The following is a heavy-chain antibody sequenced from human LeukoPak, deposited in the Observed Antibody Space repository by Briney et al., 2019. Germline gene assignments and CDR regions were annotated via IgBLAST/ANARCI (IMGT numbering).Heavy chain of an antibody. CDR1: GFTFSSYA. CDR3: AKDSSVRVLKTCYFDY. J-gene: IGHJ4*02. CDR2: ISGSGGST. V-gene: IGHV3-23*01. D-gene: IGHD2/OR15-2a*01. Sequence: PGGSLRLSCAASGFTFSSYAMSWVRQAPGKGLEWVSAISGSGGSTYYADSVKGRFTISRDNSKNTLYLQMNSLRAEDTAVYYCAKDSSVRVLKTCYFDYWGQGTLVTVSS.